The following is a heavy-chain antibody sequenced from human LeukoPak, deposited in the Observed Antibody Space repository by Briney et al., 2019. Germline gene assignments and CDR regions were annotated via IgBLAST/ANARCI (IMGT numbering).Heavy chain of an antibody. CDR1: GFTFSSYS. CDR2: ISSSSSYI. CDR3: AREKSVVVPAASDY. J-gene: IGHJ4*02. D-gene: IGHD2-2*01. V-gene: IGHV3-21*01. Sequence: GGSLRLSCAASGFTFSSYSMNWVRQAPGKGLEWVSSISSSSSYIYYADSVKGRFTISRDNAKNSLYLQMNSLRAEDTAVYYCAREKSVVVPAASDYWGQGTLVTVSS.